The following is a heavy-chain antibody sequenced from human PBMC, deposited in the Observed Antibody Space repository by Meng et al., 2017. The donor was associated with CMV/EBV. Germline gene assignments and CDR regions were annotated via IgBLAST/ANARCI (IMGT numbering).Heavy chain of an antibody. CDR1: GFTFSDYY. CDR2: ISSSGSTI. J-gene: IGHJ6*02. Sequence: GGSLRLSCAASGFTFSDYYMSWIRQAPGKGLEWVSYISSSGSTIYYADSVKGRFTISRNNAKNSLYLQMNSLRAEDTAVYYCAREEGSSWYGGNYYYGMDVWGQGTTVTVSS. D-gene: IGHD6-13*01. CDR3: AREEGSSWYGGNYYYGMDV. V-gene: IGHV3-11*01.